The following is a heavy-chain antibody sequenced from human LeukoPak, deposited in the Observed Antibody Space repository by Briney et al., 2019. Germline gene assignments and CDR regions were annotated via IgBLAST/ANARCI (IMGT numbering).Heavy chain of an antibody. Sequence: PGGSLRLSCAASGFTVSSNYMSWVRQAPGRGRDWVSVIYTCGSTYYANSVKGRFTISRDNSKNTLYLQMNSLRAEDTAVYYCARDPSYRDGYKFGDAFDIWGQGTMVTVSS. V-gene: IGHV3-53*01. CDR2: IYTCGST. CDR1: GFTVSSNY. CDR3: ARDPSYRDGYKFGDAFDI. J-gene: IGHJ3*02. D-gene: IGHD5-24*01.